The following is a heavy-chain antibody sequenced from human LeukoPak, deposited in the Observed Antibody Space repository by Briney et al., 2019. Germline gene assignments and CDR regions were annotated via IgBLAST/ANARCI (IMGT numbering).Heavy chain of an antibody. V-gene: IGHV3-23*01. D-gene: IGHD5-24*01. CDR1: GFTITNYA. CDR3: ANRPSRDGYNPDY. CDR2: ISGGGGST. J-gene: IGHJ4*02. Sequence: GGSLRLSCATSGFTITNYAMSWVRQAPGKGLQWVSGISGGGGSTYYADSVKGRFTISRDNSKNTLYLQMNSLRAEDTAVYYCANRPSRDGYNPDYWGQGTLVTVSS.